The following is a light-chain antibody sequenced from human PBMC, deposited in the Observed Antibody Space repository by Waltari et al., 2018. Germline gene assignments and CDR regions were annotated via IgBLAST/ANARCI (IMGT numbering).Light chain of an antibody. V-gene: IGKV3-11*01. CDR2: DAI. CDR1: QIITTY. J-gene: IGKJ1*01. CDR3: QQRNSWPRT. Sequence: EIVLTQSPATLSLSPGERATLSCRASQIITTYLAWFQQKPGQAPRLLIHDAINRATGIPARFSGSGSGTDFTLTISSLEPEDFAVYYCQQRNSWPRTFGQGTKVEIK.